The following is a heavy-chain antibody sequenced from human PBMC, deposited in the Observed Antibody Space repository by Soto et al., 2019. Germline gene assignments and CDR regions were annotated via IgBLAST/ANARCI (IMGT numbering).Heavy chain of an antibody. D-gene: IGHD3-10*01. CDR3: ARDHYYGSGSYAFDI. CDR1: GGTFSSYT. V-gene: IGHV1-69*08. CDR2: IIPILGIA. Sequence: QVQLVQSGAEVKKPGSSVKVSCKASGGTFSSYTISWVRQAPGQGLEWMGRIIPILGIANYAQKFQGRVTITEDKSTSTAYMELSSLRSEDTAVYYWARDHYYGSGSYAFDIWGQGTMVTVSS. J-gene: IGHJ3*02.